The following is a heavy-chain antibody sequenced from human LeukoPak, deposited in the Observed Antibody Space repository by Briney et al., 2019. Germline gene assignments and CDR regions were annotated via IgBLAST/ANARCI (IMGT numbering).Heavy chain of an antibody. CDR2: IYYSGST. D-gene: IGHD7-27*01. CDR1: GGSISSYY. V-gene: IGHV4-59*08. CDR3: ARQAATTGEFDY. J-gene: IGHJ4*02. Sequence: SSETLSLTCTVSGGSISSYYWSWIRQPPGKGLEWIGYIYYSGSTNYNPSLKSRVTISVDTSKNQFSLKLSSVTAADTAVYYCARQAATTGEFDYWGQGTLVTVSS.